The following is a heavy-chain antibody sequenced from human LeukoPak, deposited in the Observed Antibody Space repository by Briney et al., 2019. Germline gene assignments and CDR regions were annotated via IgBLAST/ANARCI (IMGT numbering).Heavy chain of an antibody. J-gene: IGHJ4*02. Sequence: GGSLRLSCAASGFTFSPYVMHWVRQAPGKGLEWVSSITSSSSDISYADSVKGRFTVSRDNAKNSLYLRMNSLRVEDTAVYYCAREFYYGSGIDYWGQGTLVTVSS. V-gene: IGHV3-21*01. CDR3: AREFYYGSGIDY. CDR2: ITSSSSDI. D-gene: IGHD3-10*01. CDR1: GFTFSPYV.